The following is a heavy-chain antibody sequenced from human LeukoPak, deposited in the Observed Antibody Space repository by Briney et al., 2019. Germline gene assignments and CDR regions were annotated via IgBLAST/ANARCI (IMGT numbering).Heavy chain of an antibody. V-gene: IGHV3-30-3*01. CDR3: AKTPSRTIAARGDY. CDR2: ISYDGSNK. CDR1: GFTFSSYA. D-gene: IGHD6-6*01. J-gene: IGHJ4*02. Sequence: GGSLRLSCAASGFTFSSYAMHWVRQAPGKGLEWVAVISYDGSNKYYADSVKGRFTISRDNSKNTLYLQMNSLRAEDTAVYYCAKTPSRTIAARGDYWGQGTLVTVSS.